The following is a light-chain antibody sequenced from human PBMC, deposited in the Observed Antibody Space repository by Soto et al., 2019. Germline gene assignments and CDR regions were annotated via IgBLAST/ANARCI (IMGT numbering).Light chain of an antibody. CDR3: QQYANSPYT. V-gene: IGKV3-20*01. J-gene: IGKJ2*01. CDR2: GAY. CDR1: QSVSINS. Sequence: EIVLTQSPGTLSLSPGDRATLTCRASQSVSINSVAWYQQQPGQAPRLLIYGAYNRATGIPDRFSGSGSGTGFTEFTLAISSLEPEDFAVYYCQQYANSPYTFGQGTKLEIK.